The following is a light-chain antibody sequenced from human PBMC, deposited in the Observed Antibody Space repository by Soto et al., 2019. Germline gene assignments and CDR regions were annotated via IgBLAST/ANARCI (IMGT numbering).Light chain of an antibody. Sequence: QSALTQPASVSGSPGQSITISCTGTSSDVGRYNYVSWYQQQPGQAPKLMLYDVTNRPSGASDRFSGSKSGNTASLTISGLQADYDADYYCLSYTTSHTQVFGTGTKLTVL. CDR2: DVT. V-gene: IGLV2-14*01. CDR1: SSDVGRYNY. J-gene: IGLJ1*01. CDR3: LSYTTSHTQV.